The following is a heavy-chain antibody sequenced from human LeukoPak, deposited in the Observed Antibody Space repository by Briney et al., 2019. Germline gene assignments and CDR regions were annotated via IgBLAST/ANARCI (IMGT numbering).Heavy chain of an antibody. CDR1: GDSISTYY. CDR2: IYSSGRT. J-gene: IGHJ4*02. Sequence: SETLSLTCTVSGDSISTYYWSWIRQPPGKGLEWIGYIYSSGRTNYNPSLKSGVTISVDTSKNQFSLKLTSVTAADTAVYYCAREGPYSSPSGYFGYWGQGTLVTVSS. V-gene: IGHV4-59*01. CDR3: AREGPYSSPSGYFGY. D-gene: IGHD6-19*01.